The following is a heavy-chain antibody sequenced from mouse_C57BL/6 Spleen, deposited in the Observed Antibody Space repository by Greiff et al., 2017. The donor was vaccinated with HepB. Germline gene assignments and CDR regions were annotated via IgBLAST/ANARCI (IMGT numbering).Heavy chain of an antibody. J-gene: IGHJ3*01. Sequence: VQLQQPGAELVKPGASVKLSCKASGYTFTSYWMHWVKQRPGQGLEWIGMIHPNSGSTNYNEKFKSKATLTVDKSSSTAYMQLSSLTSEDSAVYYCAKDYGSSRGFAYWGQGTLVTVSA. CDR1: GYTFTSYW. CDR2: IHPNSGST. D-gene: IGHD1-1*01. V-gene: IGHV1-64*01. CDR3: AKDYGSSRGFAY.